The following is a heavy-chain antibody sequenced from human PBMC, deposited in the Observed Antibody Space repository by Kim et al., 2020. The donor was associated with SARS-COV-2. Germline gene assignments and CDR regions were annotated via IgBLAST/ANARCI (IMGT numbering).Heavy chain of an antibody. CDR2: ISSSSTI. D-gene: IGHD6-19*01. J-gene: IGHJ6*02. CDR1: GFTFSSYS. V-gene: IGHV3-48*02. CDR3: ARVYSSGWYLGDYYYYGMDV. Sequence: GGSLRLSCAASGFTFSSYSMNWVRQAPGKGLEWVSYISSSSTIYYADSVKGRFTISRDNAKNSLYLQMNSLRDEDTAVYYCARVYSSGWYLGDYYYYGMDVWGQGTTVTVSS.